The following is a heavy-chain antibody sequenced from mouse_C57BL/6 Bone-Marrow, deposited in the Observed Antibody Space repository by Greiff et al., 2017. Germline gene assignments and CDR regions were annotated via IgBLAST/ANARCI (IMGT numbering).Heavy chain of an antibody. Sequence: EVKLVESGGGLVKPGGSLKLSCAASGFTFSDYGMHWVRQAPEKGLEWVAYISSGSSTIYYADTVKGRFTISRDNAKNTLFLQMNSLRSEDTAMYYCAITTVPYWYFDFWGTGTTVTVSS. J-gene: IGHJ1*03. CDR1: GFTFSDYG. V-gene: IGHV5-17*01. CDR2: ISSGSSTI. D-gene: IGHD1-1*01. CDR3: AITTVPYWYFDF.